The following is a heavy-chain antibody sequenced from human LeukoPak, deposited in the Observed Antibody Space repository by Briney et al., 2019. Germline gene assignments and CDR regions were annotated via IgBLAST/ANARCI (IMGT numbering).Heavy chain of an antibody. CDR3: AKDVFWNYSAFDI. D-gene: IGHD1-7*01. J-gene: IGHJ3*02. Sequence: GRSLRLSCAVSGFTFDDYAMHWVRQAPGKGLEWVSGISWNSGSIDYADSVKGRFTISRDDAKNSLYLQMNSLRAEDTALYYCAKDVFWNYSAFDIWGQGTMVTVSS. CDR1: GFTFDDYA. CDR2: ISWNSGSI. V-gene: IGHV3-9*01.